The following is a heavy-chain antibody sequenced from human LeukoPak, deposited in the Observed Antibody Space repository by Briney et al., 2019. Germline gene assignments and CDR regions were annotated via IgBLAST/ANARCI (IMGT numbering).Heavy chain of an antibody. CDR2: ISSSGSYI. J-gene: IGHJ3*02. V-gene: IGHV3-21*01. D-gene: IGHD2-15*01. CDR1: RFTFSSYS. CDR3: AREGCSGGSCYRTTVTTWAFDI. Sequence: GGSLRLSCAASRFTFSSYSMNWVRQAPGKGLEWVSSISSSGSYIYYADSVKGRFTISRHNAKNSLYLQMNSLRAEDTAVYYCAREGCSGGSCYRTTVTTWAFDIWGQGTMVTVSS.